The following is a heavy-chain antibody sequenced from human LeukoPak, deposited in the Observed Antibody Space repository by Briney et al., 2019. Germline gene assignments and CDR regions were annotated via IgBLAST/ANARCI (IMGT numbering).Heavy chain of an antibody. J-gene: IGHJ3*02. CDR1: GFTFSTYG. V-gene: IGHV3-23*01. CDR3: AKDLSAFDI. CDR2: ISGSGGST. Sequence: GGSLRLSCAASGFTFSTYGMHWVRQAPGKGLEWVSAISGSGGSTYYADSVKGRFTISRDNSKNTLYLQMNSLRAEDTAVYYCAKDLSAFDIWGQGTMVTVSS.